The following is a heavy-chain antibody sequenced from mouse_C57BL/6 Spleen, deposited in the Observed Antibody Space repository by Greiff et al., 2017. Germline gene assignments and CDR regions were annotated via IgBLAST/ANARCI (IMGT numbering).Heavy chain of an antibody. CDR2: ISGGGGNT. Sequence: EVNVVESGGGLVKPGGSLKLSCAASGFTFSSYTMSWVRQTPEKRLEWVATISGGGGNTNYPDSVKGRFTISRDNAKNTLYLQMSSLRSEDTALYYCAREGDSLYAMDYWGQGTSVTVSS. D-gene: IGHD6-2*01. V-gene: IGHV5-9*01. CDR3: AREGDSLYAMDY. J-gene: IGHJ4*01. CDR1: GFTFSSYT.